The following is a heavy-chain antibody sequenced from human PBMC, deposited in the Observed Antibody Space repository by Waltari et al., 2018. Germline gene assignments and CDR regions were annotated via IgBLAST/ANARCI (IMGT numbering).Heavy chain of an antibody. CDR3: ARPNYDNNGHGGWFDP. J-gene: IGHJ5*02. CDR2: IYYNGNS. D-gene: IGHD3-22*01. V-gene: IGHV4-59*11. CDR1: GGSISGHH. Sequence: QVQLQQSGPGLLTPSETLSLTCSVSGGSISGHHWSWIRQPPGKGLEWIGYIYYNGNSDYNPSLKSRVTMSVDTSKNQFSLKLSSVTAADTALYYCARPNYDNNGHGGWFDPWGQGTLVTVSS.